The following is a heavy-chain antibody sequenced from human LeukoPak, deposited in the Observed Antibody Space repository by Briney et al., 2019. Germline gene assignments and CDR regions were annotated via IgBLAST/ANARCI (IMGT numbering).Heavy chain of an antibody. J-gene: IGHJ4*02. Sequence: GASVKVSCKASGGTFISYAISWVRQAPGQGLEWMGGIIPIFGTANYAQKFQGRVTITADKSTSTAYMELSSLRSEDTAVYYCARAHITIFGVVKDPLDYWGQGTLVTVSS. CDR1: GGTFISYA. D-gene: IGHD3-3*01. CDR2: IIPIFGTA. CDR3: ARAHITIFGVVKDPLDY. V-gene: IGHV1-69*06.